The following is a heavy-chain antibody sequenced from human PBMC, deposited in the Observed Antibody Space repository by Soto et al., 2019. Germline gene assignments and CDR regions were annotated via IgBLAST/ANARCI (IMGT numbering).Heavy chain of an antibody. CDR1: GITFSNYA. CDR2: ISTSGGRT. D-gene: IGHD3-16*02. V-gene: IGHV3-23*01. J-gene: IGHJ5*02. Sequence: EVQLLESGGGLVQPGGSLRLSCTASGITFSNYAMSWVRQAPRKGLEWVSTISTSGGRTYYADSVKGRFTISRDNAKNTLYLQMNSLRAEDTAIYYCAKDPDRYDYVWGTYRYIDPWGQGTLVTVSS. CDR3: AKDPDRYDYVWGTYRYIDP.